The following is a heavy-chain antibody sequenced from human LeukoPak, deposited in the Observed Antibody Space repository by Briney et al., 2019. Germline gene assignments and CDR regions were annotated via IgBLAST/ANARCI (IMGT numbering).Heavy chain of an antibody. D-gene: IGHD6-19*01. J-gene: IGHJ4*02. Sequence: GGSLRLSCAASGFTFSSYWMHWVRQAPGKGLEWVSSISTRSTYIYYADSVKGRFTISRDNAKNSLYLQMNSLRAEDTAVYYCARAAVAGGAAVDYWGQGTLVTVSS. V-gene: IGHV3-21*01. CDR3: ARAAVAGGAAVDY. CDR2: ISTRSTYI. CDR1: GFTFSSYW.